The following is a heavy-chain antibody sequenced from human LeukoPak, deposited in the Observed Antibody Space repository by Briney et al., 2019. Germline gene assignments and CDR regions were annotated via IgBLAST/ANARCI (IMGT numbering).Heavy chain of an antibody. Sequence: SETLSLTCAVYGGSFSGYYWSWIRQPPGKGLEWIGEINHSGSTNYNPSLKSRVTISVDTSKNQFSLKLSSVTAADTAVYYCAGGSDDYGDYYFFDYWGQGTLVTVSS. D-gene: IGHD4-17*01. V-gene: IGHV4-34*01. CDR1: GGSFSGYY. J-gene: IGHJ4*02. CDR3: AGGSDDYGDYYFFDY. CDR2: INHSGST.